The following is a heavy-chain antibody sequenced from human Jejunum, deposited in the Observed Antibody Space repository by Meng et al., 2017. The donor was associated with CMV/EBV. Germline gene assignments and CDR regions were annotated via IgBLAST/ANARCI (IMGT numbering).Heavy chain of an antibody. CDR2: IFWNDEK. CDR1: SLSTNGVC. D-gene: IGHD6-19*01. CDR3: VYRLHARTWYGSSNCFDY. V-gene: IGHV2-5*01. Sequence: SLSTNGVCVGWIRQSPGKALEWLALIFWNDEKRYSPSLMGRLAVTKDVSKNEVVLTMTNMAPVDTGTYFCVYRLHARTWYGSSNCFDYWGQGALVTVSS. J-gene: IGHJ4*02.